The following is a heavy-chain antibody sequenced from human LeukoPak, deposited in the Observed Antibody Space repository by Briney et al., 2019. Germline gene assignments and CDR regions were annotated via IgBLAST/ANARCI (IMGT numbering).Heavy chain of an antibody. CDR3: ARDDLVGATTYWYFYL. CDR2: IYTSGST. Sequence: SETLSLTCTVSGGSISSYYWSWIRQPAGKGLEWIGRIYTSGSTNYNPSLKSRVTMSVDTSKNQFSLRLSSVTAADTAVYYCARDDLVGATTYWYFYLWGRGTLVTVSS. D-gene: IGHD1-26*01. CDR1: GGSISSYY. J-gene: IGHJ2*01. V-gene: IGHV4-4*07.